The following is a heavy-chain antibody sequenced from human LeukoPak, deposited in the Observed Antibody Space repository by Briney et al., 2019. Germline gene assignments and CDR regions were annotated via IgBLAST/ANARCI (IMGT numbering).Heavy chain of an antibody. J-gene: IGHJ4*02. V-gene: IGHV3-30*03. D-gene: IGHD5-18*01. CDR2: ISYDGSNK. Sequence: GRSLRLSCAASGFTFSSYGMHWVRQAPGKGLEWVAVISYDGSNKYYADSVKGRFTISRDNAKNSLYLQMNSLRAEDTALYYCARARDVDTAMVISSQYYFDYWGQGTLVTVSS. CDR3: ARARDVDTAMVISSQYYFDY. CDR1: GFTFSSYG.